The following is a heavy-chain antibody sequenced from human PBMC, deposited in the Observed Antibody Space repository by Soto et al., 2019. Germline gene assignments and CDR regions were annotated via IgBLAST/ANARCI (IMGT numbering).Heavy chain of an antibody. Sequence: SETLSLTCTVSGGSISSGGYYWSWIRQHPGKGLEWIGYIYYSGSTYYNPSPKSRVTISVDTSKNQFSLKLSSVTAADTAVYYCARSHVAAADFDYWGQGTLVTVSS. CDR2: IYYSGST. V-gene: IGHV4-31*03. CDR1: GGSISSGGYY. J-gene: IGHJ4*02. CDR3: ARSHVAAADFDY. D-gene: IGHD6-13*01.